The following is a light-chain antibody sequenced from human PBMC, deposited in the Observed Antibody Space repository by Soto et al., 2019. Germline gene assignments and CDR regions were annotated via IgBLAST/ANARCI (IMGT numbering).Light chain of an antibody. J-gene: IGLJ2*01. Sequence: QLVLTQPPSASGTPGQRVTISCSGSSSNIGSNTVNWYQQLPGTAPKLLIYSNNQRPSGVPDRFSGSKSGTSASLAISGLQSEDEADYYCAAWDDSLNGALVVFGGGTQLTVL. V-gene: IGLV1-44*01. CDR3: AAWDDSLNGALVV. CDR1: SSNIGSNT. CDR2: SNN.